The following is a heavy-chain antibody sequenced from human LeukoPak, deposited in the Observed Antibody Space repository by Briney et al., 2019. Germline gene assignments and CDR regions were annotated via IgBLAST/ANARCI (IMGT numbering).Heavy chain of an antibody. J-gene: IGHJ4*02. CDR2: IYHSGST. D-gene: IGHD2-2*02. CDR1: GYSISSGYY. Sequence: PSETLSLTCAVSGYSISSGYYWGWIRQSPGKGLKWIGNIYHSGSTYKNPSLKSRVTISLDTSKNQFSLKLSSVTAADTAMYYCARLSGAPVRHPIYHFDYWGQGTLVAVSS. V-gene: IGHV4-38-2*01. CDR3: ARLSGAPVRHPIYHFDY.